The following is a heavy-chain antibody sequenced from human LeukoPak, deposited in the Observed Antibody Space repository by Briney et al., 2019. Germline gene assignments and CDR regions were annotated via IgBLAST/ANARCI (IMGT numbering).Heavy chain of an antibody. D-gene: IGHD6-6*01. CDR3: ARESRYSSSLGFFDY. V-gene: IGHV3-53*01. J-gene: IGHJ4*02. CDR1: GFTVSSNY. Sequence: PGGSLRLSCAASGFTVSSNYMSWVRQAPGKGLEWVSDIYSGGSTYYADSVKGRFTISRDNSKNTLYLQMNSLRAEDTAVYYCARESRYSSSLGFFDYWGQGTLVTVSS. CDR2: IYSGGST.